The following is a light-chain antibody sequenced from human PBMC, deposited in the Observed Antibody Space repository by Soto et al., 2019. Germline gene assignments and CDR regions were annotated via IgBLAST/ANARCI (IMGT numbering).Light chain of an antibody. V-gene: IGKV3-20*01. CDR3: QQYGTSEII. J-gene: IGKJ5*01. Sequence: EIVLTQSPGTLSLSPGERDTLSCRASQSVSSSYLAWYQQKPGQAPRLLIYGASSRATGVPDRYSASGSGTDFTLTISRLEPEDFAVFFCQQYGTSEIIFGQGTRLEIK. CDR2: GAS. CDR1: QSVSSSY.